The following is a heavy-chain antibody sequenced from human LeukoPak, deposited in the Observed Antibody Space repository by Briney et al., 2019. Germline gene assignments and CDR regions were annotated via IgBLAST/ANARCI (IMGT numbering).Heavy chain of an antibody. J-gene: IGHJ4*02. V-gene: IGHV3-23*01. CDR3: AKDQEYYGSGSYNDY. Sequence: PGGSLRLSCAASGFTFSSYAMSWVRQAPGKGLEWVSAISGSGGSTYYADSVKGRFTISRDNSKNTLYLQMNSLRAEDTAVYYCAKDQEYYGSGSYNDYWGQGTLVTVSS. CDR1: GFTFSSYA. CDR2: ISGSGGST. D-gene: IGHD3-10*01.